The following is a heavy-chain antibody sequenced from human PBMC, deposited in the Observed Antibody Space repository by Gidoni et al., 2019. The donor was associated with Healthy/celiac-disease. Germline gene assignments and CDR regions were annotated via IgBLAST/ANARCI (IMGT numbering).Heavy chain of an antibody. D-gene: IGHD2-15*01. V-gene: IGHV3-21*01. CDR1: GSTFSSYS. CDR3: ARLVVAATSYYFDY. Sequence: EVQLVESGGGLVKPGGSLRLSCAASGSTFSSYSMNWVRQAPGKGLEWVSSISSSSSYIYYADSVKGRFTISRDNAKNSLYLQMNSLRAEDTAVYYCARLVVAATSYYFDYWGQGTLVTVSS. CDR2: ISSSSSYI. J-gene: IGHJ4*02.